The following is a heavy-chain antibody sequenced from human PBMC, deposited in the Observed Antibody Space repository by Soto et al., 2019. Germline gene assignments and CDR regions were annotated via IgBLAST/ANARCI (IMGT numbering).Heavy chain of an antibody. Sequence: LRLSCAASGFTFSTYSMSWVRQAPGKGLEWASFISSSDSYIYYADSVKGRFTISRDNAKNSLYLQMNSLRAEDTAVYYCARKHDSSYYFDYWGQGALVTVSS. CDR2: ISSSDSYI. CDR3: ARKHDSSYYFDY. J-gene: IGHJ4*02. D-gene: IGHD2-15*01. CDR1: GFTFSTYS. V-gene: IGHV3-21*01.